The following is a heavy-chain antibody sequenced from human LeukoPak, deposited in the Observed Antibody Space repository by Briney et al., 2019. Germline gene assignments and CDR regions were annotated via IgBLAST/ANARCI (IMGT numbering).Heavy chain of an antibody. CDR2: IWYDGSNK. D-gene: IGHD3-10*01. V-gene: IGHV3-33*01. J-gene: IGHJ4*01. Sequence: GGSLRLSCAASGFTFSSYGMHWVRQAPGKGLEWVAVIWYDGSNKYYADSVKGRFTISRDNSKNTVYLQMNSLRAEDTAMYYCARDFYVGSKSYYIGYWGHGTLVTVPS. CDR1: GFTFSSYG. CDR3: ARDFYVGSKSYYIGY.